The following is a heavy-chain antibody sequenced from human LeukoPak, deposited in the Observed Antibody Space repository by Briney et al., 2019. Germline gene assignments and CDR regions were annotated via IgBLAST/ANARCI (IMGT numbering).Heavy chain of an antibody. CDR3: ATVTTVYFDY. J-gene: IGHJ4*02. CDR2: IYYSGST. D-gene: IGHD4-17*01. Sequence: SETLSLTCTVSGGSISSYYWSWIRQPPGKGLEWIGYIYYSGSTNYNPSLKSRVTISVDTSKNQFSLKLSSVTAADTAVYYCATVTTVYFDYWGQGTLVTVSS. CDR1: GGSISSYY. V-gene: IGHV4-59*12.